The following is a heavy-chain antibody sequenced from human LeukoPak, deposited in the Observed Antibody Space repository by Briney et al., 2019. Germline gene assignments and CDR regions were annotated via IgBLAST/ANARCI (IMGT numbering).Heavy chain of an antibody. Sequence: GGSLRLSCVASGFTFSSYAMSWVRQAPGKGLEWVSAISGSGGGTYYADSVKGRFTISRDNSKNTLYLQMNGLRAEDTAIYYCAKRNYDFWSGYYRRAENHFDYWGQGTLVTVSS. CDR2: ISGSGGGT. CDR1: GFTFSSYA. J-gene: IGHJ4*02. D-gene: IGHD3-3*01. CDR3: AKRNYDFWSGYYRRAENHFDY. V-gene: IGHV3-23*01.